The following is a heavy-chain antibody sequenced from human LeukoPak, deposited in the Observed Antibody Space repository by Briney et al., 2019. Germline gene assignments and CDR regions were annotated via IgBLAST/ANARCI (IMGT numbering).Heavy chain of an antibody. CDR3: ARDSSGPWFDP. CDR2: ITGSGSFV. CDR1: GFTFSSYG. J-gene: IGHJ5*02. Sequence: EGSLRLSCAASGFTFSSYGMHWVRQAPGKGLEWVSSITGSGSFVYYADSVKGRFTISRDNAKNSLFLQMNSLRAEDTAVYYCARDSSGPWFDPWGQGTLVTVSS. V-gene: IGHV3-21*01. D-gene: IGHD6-6*01.